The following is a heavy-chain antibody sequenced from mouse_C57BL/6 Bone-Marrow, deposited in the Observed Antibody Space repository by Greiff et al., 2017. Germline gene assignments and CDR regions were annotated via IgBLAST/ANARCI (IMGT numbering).Heavy chain of an antibody. CDR1: GFNIKDDY. J-gene: IGHJ2*01. CDR3: ATVYYVGY. CDR2: IDPENGDT. Sequence: EVQLQQSGAELVRPGASVKLSCTASGFNIKDDYMHWVKQRPEQGLEWIGWIDPENGDTEYASKFQGKATITADTSSNTAYLPLSSLTSEDTAVYYCATVYYVGYWGEGTTLTVSA. V-gene: IGHV14-4*01. D-gene: IGHD1-1*02.